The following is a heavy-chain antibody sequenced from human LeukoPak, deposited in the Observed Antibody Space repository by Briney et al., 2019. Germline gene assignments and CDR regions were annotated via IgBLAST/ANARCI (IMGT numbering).Heavy chain of an antibody. V-gene: IGHV3-9*01. D-gene: IGHD3-10*01. J-gene: IGHJ5*02. CDR1: GFTFDDYA. CDR3: AKDRGPYGSGSYYGWFDP. Sequence: GRCLRLSCAASGFTFDDYAMHWVRQAPGKGLEWVSGISWNSGSIGYADSVKGRFTISRDNAKNSLYLQMNSLRAEDTALYYCAKDRGPYGSGSYYGWFDPWGQGTLVTVSS. CDR2: ISWNSGSI.